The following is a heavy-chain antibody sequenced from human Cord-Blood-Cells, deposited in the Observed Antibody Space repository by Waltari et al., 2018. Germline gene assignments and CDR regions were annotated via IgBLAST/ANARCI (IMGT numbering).Heavy chain of an antibody. CDR3: ARELERIFSSSWYYYYYGMDV. Sequence: EVQLVESGGGLVQPGGSLRLSCAASGFTFSSYWMSWVRQAPGKGRGWVANIKQDGSEKYYVDSVKGRFTISRDNAKNSLYLQMNSLRAEDTAVYYCARELERIFSSSWYYYYYGMDVWGQGTTVTVSS. V-gene: IGHV3-7*01. CDR1: GFTFSSYW. CDR2: IKQDGSEK. J-gene: IGHJ6*02. D-gene: IGHD6-13*01.